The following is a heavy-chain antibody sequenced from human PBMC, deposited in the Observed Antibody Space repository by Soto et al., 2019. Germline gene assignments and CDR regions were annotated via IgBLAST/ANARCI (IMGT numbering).Heavy chain of an antibody. V-gene: IGHV3-23*01. CDR3: VRSGGTYPDH. D-gene: IGHD1-26*01. CDR2: MTGSGDTT. CDR1: GFTFSDFA. Sequence: GGSLRLSCRGSGFTFSDFAMNWVRQAPNKGLEWVSTMTGSGDTTYYAESVKGRFTMSIDTSKNQFSLSLRSATAPDTAIYYCVRSGGTYPDHWGQGALVTVSS. J-gene: IGHJ4*02.